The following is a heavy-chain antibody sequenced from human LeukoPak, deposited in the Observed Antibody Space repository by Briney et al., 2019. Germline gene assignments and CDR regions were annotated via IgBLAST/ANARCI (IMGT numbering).Heavy chain of an antibody. D-gene: IGHD3-22*01. CDR2: IIPIFGTA. V-gene: IGHV1-69*05. CDR3: ARGYYYDSSGHTPGYFDY. CDR1: GGTFSSYA. J-gene: IGHJ4*02. Sequence: GASVKVSCKASGGTFSSYAISWVRQAPGQGLEWMGGIIPIFGTANYAQKFQGRVTITTDESTSTAYMELSSLRSEDTAVYYCARGYYYDSSGHTPGYFDYWGQGTLVTVSS.